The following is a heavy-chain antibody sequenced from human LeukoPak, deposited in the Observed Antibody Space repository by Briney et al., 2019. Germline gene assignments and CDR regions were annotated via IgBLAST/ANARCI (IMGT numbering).Heavy chain of an antibody. D-gene: IGHD3-3*01. CDR3: ARDGSYDFWSGYLPYYYYGMDV. Sequence: GRSLRLSCAASGFTFSSYSMNWVRQAPGKGLEWVSYISSSSSTIYYADSVKGRFTISRDNAKNSLYLQMNSLRAEDTAVYYCARDGSYDFWSGYLPYYYYGMDVWGQGTTVTVSS. CDR2: ISSSSSTI. J-gene: IGHJ6*02. CDR1: GFTFSSYS. V-gene: IGHV3-48*01.